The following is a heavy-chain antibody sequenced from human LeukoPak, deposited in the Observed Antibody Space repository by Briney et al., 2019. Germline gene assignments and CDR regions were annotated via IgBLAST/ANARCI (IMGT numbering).Heavy chain of an antibody. J-gene: IGHJ4*02. CDR3: ARDPGSYRSDY. Sequence: ASVKVSCKASGYTFTSYGISWVRQAPGQRLEWMGWISTYKNNTNYAQKLQGRVTMTTDTSTSTAYMELRSLRSDDTAVYYCARDPGSYRSDYWGQGTLVTVSS. CDR1: GYTFTSYG. V-gene: IGHV1-18*01. D-gene: IGHD3-16*02. CDR2: ISTYKNNT.